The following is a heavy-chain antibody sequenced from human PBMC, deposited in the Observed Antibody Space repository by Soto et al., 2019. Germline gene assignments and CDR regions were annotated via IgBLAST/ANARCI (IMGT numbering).Heavy chain of an antibody. V-gene: IGHV3-43*01. CDR1: GLNFEDYT. Sequence: GVPLRLSYTASGLNFEDYTMHWVRQAPGKGLYWVSLISWDCGSTYYADSVKGRFTIFRDKSKNSLYLQMNSLRTEDTALYYCAKDRGFYSSSLVFDYWGQGTLVTVSS. J-gene: IGHJ4*02. CDR2: ISWDCGST. CDR3: AKDRGFYSSSLVFDY. D-gene: IGHD6-13*01.